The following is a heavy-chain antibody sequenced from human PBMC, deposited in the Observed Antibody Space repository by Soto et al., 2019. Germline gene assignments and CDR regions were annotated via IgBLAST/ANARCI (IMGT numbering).Heavy chain of an antibody. V-gene: IGHV3-30*18. CDR3: AKEDIAADDYYYYYGMDV. Sequence: PGGSLRLSCAASGFTFSSYGMHWVRQAPGKGLEWVAVISYDGSNKYYADSVKGRFTISRDNSKNTLYLQMNSLRAEDTAVYYCAKEDIAADDYYYYYGMDVWGQGTTVTVSS. D-gene: IGHD6-13*01. J-gene: IGHJ6*02. CDR2: ISYDGSNK. CDR1: GFTFSSYG.